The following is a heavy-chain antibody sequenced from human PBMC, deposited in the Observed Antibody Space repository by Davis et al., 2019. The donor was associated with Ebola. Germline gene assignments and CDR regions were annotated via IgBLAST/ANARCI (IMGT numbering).Heavy chain of an antibody. D-gene: IGHD1-1*01. CDR1: GGSISSSSYY. CDR2: IYYSGST. J-gene: IGHJ5*02. V-gene: IGHV4-39*01. CDR3: ARHIGTTGGVEYNWFDP. Sequence: PSETLSLTCTVSGGSISSSSYYWGWIRQPPGKGLEWIGSIYYSGSTYYNPSLKSRVTISVDTSKNQFSLKLSSVTAADTAVYYCARHIGTTGGVEYNWFDPWGQGTLVTVSS.